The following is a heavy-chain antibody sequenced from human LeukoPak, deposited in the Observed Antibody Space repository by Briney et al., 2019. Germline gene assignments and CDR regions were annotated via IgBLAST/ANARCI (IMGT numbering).Heavy chain of an antibody. D-gene: IGHD2-2*01. CDR2: IWYDGSKK. J-gene: IGHJ4*02. CDR1: GFTFSSYG. Sequence: GGSLRLSCAASGFTFSSYGMHWVCQAPGKGLEWVAVIWYDGSKKYYADSVKGRFTISRDNSKNTLYLQMDSLRGEDTAVYYCVLLHLCSSSTCSEEPQDYWGQGTLVTVSS. CDR3: VLLHLCSSSTCSEEPQDY. V-gene: IGHV3-33*01.